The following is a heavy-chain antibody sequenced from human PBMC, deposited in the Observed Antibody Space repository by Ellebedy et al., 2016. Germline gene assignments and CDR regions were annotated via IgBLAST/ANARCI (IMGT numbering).Heavy chain of an antibody. D-gene: IGHD4-17*01. J-gene: IGHJ4*02. CDR1: GFTFSSYW. V-gene: IGHV3-7*01. CDR2: IKQDGSEK. Sequence: GGSLRLXXAASGFTFSSYWMSWVRQAPGKGLEWVANIKQDGSEKYYVDSVKGRFTISRDNAKNSLYLQMNSLRAEDTAVYYCASNAPGYGDYRAHFWGQGTLVTVSS. CDR3: ASNAPGYGDYRAHF.